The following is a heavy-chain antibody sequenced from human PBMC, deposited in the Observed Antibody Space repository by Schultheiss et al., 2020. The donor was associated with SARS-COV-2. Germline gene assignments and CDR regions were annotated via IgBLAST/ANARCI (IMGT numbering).Heavy chain of an antibody. V-gene: IGHV4-34*01. D-gene: IGHD6-13*01. J-gene: IGHJ5*02. CDR3: AREAAAAAGGWFDP. CDR1: GGSFSDYY. Sequence: SETLSLTCAVYGGSFSDYYWSWVRQPPGKGLEWIGEIGEINHGGTTNYNPSFKSRVTISADTSKNQFSVTVNSVTAADTAVYYCAREAAAAAGGWFDPWGQGTLVTVSS. CDR2: IGEINHGGTT.